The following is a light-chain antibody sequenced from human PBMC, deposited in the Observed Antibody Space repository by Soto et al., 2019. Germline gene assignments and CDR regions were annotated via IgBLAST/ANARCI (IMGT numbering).Light chain of an antibody. J-gene: IGKJ4*01. V-gene: IGKV3-11*01. CDR2: EAS. CDR1: QSVSSY. CDR3: QQRSNWPSGLT. Sequence: EIVLTQSPATLSLSPGERATLSCRASQSVSSYLAWYQQKPGQAPRLLIYEASNRATGIPARFSGSGSGTEFTITISSLEPADFAVYYCQQRSNWPSGLTFGGGTKVEIK.